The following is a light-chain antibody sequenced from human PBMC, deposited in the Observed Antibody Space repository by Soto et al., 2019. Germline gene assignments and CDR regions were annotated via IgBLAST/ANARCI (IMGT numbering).Light chain of an antibody. CDR2: GAS. CDR3: QQRINSLT. J-gene: IGKJ4*01. V-gene: IGKV3D-20*02. Sequence: LTQSPGTLSLSPGEGATLSCRTSQRVDNNFVAWYQQKPGQAPRLLIYGASTRATGIPARFSGSGSGTDFTLTISSLEPEDFAVYFCQQRINSLTFGGGTKVDIK. CDR1: QRVDNNF.